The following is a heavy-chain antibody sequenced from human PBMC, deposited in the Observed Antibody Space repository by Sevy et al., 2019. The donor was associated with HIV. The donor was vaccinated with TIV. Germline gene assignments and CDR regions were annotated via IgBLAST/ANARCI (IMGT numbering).Heavy chain of an antibody. V-gene: IGHV3-30*18. Sequence: GGSLRLSCAASGFTFSSYGMHWVRQAPGKGLEWVALISYGGSNKYYADSVKGRFTISRDNSKNTLYLQMNSLRAEDTAVYYCAKGKTTVSYFGMDVWGQGTTVTVSS. J-gene: IGHJ6*02. CDR3: AKGKTTVSYFGMDV. CDR2: ISYGGSNK. D-gene: IGHD4-17*01. CDR1: GFTFSSYG.